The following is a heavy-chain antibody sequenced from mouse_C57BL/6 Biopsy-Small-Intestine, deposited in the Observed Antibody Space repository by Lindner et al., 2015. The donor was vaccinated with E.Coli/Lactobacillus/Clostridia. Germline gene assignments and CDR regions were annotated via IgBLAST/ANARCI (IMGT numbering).Heavy chain of an antibody. CDR1: GFSLTSYG. CDR2: IWGVGST. V-gene: IGHV2-6*01. Sequence: VQLQESGPGLVAPSQSLSITCTVSGFSLTSYGVDWVRQSPGKGLEWLGVIWGVGSTNYNSALESRLSISKDNSKRQIFLKINSLQTDDSAMYYCASHRPDMSHYVGVMDYWGQGTSVIVSS. J-gene: IGHJ4*01. CDR3: ASHRPDMSHYVGVMDY. D-gene: IGHD1-1*01.